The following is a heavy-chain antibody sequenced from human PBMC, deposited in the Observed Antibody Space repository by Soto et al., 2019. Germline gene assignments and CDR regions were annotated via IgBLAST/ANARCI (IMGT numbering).Heavy chain of an antibody. D-gene: IGHD3-9*01. CDR3: ASQSGYYDILTGYYYYYGMDV. CDR2: IYYSGST. J-gene: IGHJ6*02. CDR1: GGSISSSSYY. V-gene: IGHV4-39*01. Sequence: SETLSLTCTVSGGSISSSSYYWGWIRQPPGKGLEWIGSIYYSGSTYYNPSLKSRVTISVDTSKNQFSLKLSSVTAADTAVYYCASQSGYYDILTGYYYYYGMDVWVQGTTVTVSS.